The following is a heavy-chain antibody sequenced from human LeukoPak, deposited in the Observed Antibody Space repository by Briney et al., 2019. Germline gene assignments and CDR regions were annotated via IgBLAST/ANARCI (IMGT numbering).Heavy chain of an antibody. CDR1: GGSISSYY. Sequence: SETLSLTCTVSGGSISSYYWSCIRQPPGKGLEWIGYSYTSGSTNYNPSLKSRVTISVDTSKNQFSLKLSSVTAADTAVYYCATSIAARPNYYYYYYMDVWGKGTTVTVSS. D-gene: IGHD6-6*01. CDR2: SYTSGST. J-gene: IGHJ6*03. CDR3: ATSIAARPNYYYYYYMDV. V-gene: IGHV4-4*09.